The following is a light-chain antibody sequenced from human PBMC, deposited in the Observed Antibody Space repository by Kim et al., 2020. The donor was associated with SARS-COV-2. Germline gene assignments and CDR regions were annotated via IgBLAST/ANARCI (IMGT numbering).Light chain of an antibody. Sequence: EIVLTQSPGTLSLSPGERATLSCRASQSVASNHLAWFQQKPGQAPRLLIDGTSSRATGIPDRFSASESGTDFTLTISRLEPEDFEVYYCQQYDRSPYTFGQGTKLEIK. CDR1: QSVASNH. CDR2: GTS. J-gene: IGKJ2*01. CDR3: QQYDRSPYT. V-gene: IGKV3-20*01.